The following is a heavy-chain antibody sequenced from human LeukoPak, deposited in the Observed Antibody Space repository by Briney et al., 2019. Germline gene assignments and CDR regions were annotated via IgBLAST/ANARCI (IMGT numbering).Heavy chain of an antibody. D-gene: IGHD3-3*01. V-gene: IGHV4-34*01. Sequence: SETLSLTCAVYGGSFSGYYWSWIRQPPGKGLEWIGEINHSGSTNYNPSLKSRVTISVDTSKNQFSLKLSSVTAADTAVYYCARLTPTYYDFWSGYPFDPWGQGTLVTVSS. CDR1: GGSFSGYY. J-gene: IGHJ5*02. CDR2: INHSGST. CDR3: ARLTPTYYDFWSGYPFDP.